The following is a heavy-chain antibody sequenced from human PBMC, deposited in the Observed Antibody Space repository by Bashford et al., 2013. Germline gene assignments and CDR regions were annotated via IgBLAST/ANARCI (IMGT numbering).Heavy chain of an antibody. V-gene: IGHV4-39*01. J-gene: IGHJ4*03. CDR2: IYYSGST. CDR3: ARHSSSLVPALLDY. Sequence: SETLSLTCTVSGGSISSSSYYWGWIRQPPGKGLEWIGSIYYSGSTYYNPSLKSRVTISVDTSKNQFSLKLSSVTAADTAVYYCARHSSSLVPALLDYVGPGTLVTVSS. D-gene: IGHD6-13*01. CDR1: GGSISSSSYY.